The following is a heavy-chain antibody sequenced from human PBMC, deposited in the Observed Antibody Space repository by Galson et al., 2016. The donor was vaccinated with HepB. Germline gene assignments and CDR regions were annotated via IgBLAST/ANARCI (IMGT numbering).Heavy chain of an antibody. Sequence: SLRLSCAASGFIFSSHGMRWVRQAPGKGLEWVSVIWYDGGNKYYADSVKGRFTISGDNFKNTLYLQMNSLRVEDTAVYYSARDAGTCRSFTCPGAWFDPWGQGTRATVSS. J-gene: IGHJ5*02. V-gene: IGHV3-33*01. CDR3: ARDAGTCRSFTCPGAWFDP. CDR1: GFIFSSHG. D-gene: IGHD1-7*01. CDR2: IWYDGGNK.